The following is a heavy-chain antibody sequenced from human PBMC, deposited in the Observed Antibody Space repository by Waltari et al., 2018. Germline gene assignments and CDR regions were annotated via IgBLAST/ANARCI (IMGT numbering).Heavy chain of an antibody. CDR1: GGSISAYY. D-gene: IGHD5-12*01. CDR2: IYYSGSN. J-gene: IGHJ4*02. Sequence: QVQLQESGPGLVKPSETLSLTCTVSGGSISAYYWSWIRQSPGKGLEWIGHIYYSGSNNYNPARKSRVTISVDTSKNQFSLKLSSVTAADTAVYYCARDGDGYNYYFDYWGQGTLVTVSS. V-gene: IGHV4-59*01. CDR3: ARDGDGYNYYFDY.